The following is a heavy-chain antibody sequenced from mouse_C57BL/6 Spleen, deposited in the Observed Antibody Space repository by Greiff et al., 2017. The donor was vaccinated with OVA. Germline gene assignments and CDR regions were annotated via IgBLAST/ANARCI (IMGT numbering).Heavy chain of an antibody. CDR2: IWWDDDK. Sequence: QVTLKVCGPGILQPSQTLSLTCSFSGFSLSTFGMGVGWIRQPSGKGLEWLAHIWWDDDKYYNPALKSRLTISKDTSKNQVFLKIANVDTADTATYYCARGVTTVVAWYFDVWGTGTTVTVSS. CDR1: GFSLSTFGMG. D-gene: IGHD1-1*01. J-gene: IGHJ1*03. V-gene: IGHV8-8*01. CDR3: ARGVTTVVAWYFDV.